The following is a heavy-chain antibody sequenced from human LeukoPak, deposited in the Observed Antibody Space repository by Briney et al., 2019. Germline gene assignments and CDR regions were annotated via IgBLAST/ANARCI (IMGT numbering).Heavy chain of an antibody. CDR1: GGSSISSYY. J-gene: IGHJ4*02. D-gene: IGHD3-22*01. Sequence: PSETLSLTCTVSGGSSISSYYWSWIRQPPGKGLEWIGYIYYSGSTNYNPSLRSRVTISVDTSKNQSSLKLSSVTAADTAVYYCARAGSGYSFDYWGQGTRVTVSS. CDR3: ARAGSGYSFDY. V-gene: IGHV4-59*01. CDR2: IYYSGST.